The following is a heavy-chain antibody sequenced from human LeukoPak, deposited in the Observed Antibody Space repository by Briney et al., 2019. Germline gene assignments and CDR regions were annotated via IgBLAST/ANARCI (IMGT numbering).Heavy chain of an antibody. CDR2: IYHSGST. CDR1: GYSISSGYY. J-gene: IGHJ5*02. V-gene: IGHV4-38-2*02. Sequence: SETLSLTCTVSGYSISSGYYWGWIRQPPGKGLEWIGSIYHSGSTYYNPSLKSRVTISVDTSKNQFSLRLRSVTAADTAVYYCARVHASGYNIYNWFDPWGQGTLVTVSS. CDR3: ARVHASGYNIYNWFDP. D-gene: IGHD5-12*01.